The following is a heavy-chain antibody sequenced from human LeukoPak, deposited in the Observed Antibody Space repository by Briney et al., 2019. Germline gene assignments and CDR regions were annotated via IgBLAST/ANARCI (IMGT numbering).Heavy chain of an antibody. Sequence: GGSLRLSCAASGFSISNYWMSWVRQAQGQGLEWVANIKQDGSEKYYVDSVKGRFTISRDNAKNSLFLQMNSLRAEDTAVYYCARDQWQWLGHFDYWGQGTLVTVSS. J-gene: IGHJ4*02. CDR1: GFSISNYW. V-gene: IGHV3-7*04. CDR3: ARDQWQWLGHFDY. D-gene: IGHD6-19*01. CDR2: IKQDGSEK.